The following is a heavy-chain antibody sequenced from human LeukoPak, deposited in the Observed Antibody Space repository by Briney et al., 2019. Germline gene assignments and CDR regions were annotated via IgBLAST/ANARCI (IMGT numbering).Heavy chain of an antibody. J-gene: IGHJ4*02. Sequence: PGGSLRLSCAASGFGFSSFGMHWVRQAPDKGLDWVAYIRNDPSKTYYADSVKGRFTISRDNSKNMVFLQMNSLRSEDTALYYCAKRAGSAWSAGVWGQGTLVTVSS. D-gene: IGHD3-10*01. CDR2: IRNDPSKT. CDR3: AKRAGSAWSAGV. V-gene: IGHV3-30*02. CDR1: GFGFSSFG.